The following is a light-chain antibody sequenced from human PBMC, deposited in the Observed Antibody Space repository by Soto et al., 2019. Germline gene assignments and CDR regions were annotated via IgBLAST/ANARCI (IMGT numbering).Light chain of an antibody. CDR1: QTISSW. Sequence: DIQMTQSPSTLSGSVGDRVTITCRASQTISSWLAWYQQKPGKAPKLLIYDASILESWVPSRFSGSGSGTEFTLTISSLQPDDFATYYCQQYNSYRTFGQGTKV. CDR2: DAS. CDR3: QQYNSYRT. J-gene: IGKJ1*01. V-gene: IGKV1-5*01.